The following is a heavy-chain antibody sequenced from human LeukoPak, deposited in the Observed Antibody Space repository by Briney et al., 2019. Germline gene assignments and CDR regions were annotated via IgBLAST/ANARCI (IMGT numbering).Heavy chain of an antibody. Sequence: TGGSLRLSCAASGFTFSSYAMSWVRQAPGKGLEWVSAISGSGGSTYYADSVKGRFTISRDNSKNTLYLQMNSLRAEDTAVYYCAKFSGWDNSKDYWGQGTLVTVSS. CDR2: ISGSGGST. CDR3: AKFSGWDNSKDY. CDR1: GFTFSSYA. J-gene: IGHJ4*02. D-gene: IGHD6-19*01. V-gene: IGHV3-23*01.